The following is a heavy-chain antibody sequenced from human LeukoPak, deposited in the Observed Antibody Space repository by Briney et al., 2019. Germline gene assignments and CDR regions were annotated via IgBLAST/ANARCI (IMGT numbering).Heavy chain of an antibody. V-gene: IGHV1-69*05. Sequence: SEKVSCKASGGTFISYAIRWVRQAPRQGREWMGGINPIIGTAKYAHKFQRRVTITTDESTSTAYMQLSSLRSEDTAVYYCADRAYYYDSSGYPGTGYMDVWGKGTTVTVSS. J-gene: IGHJ6*03. CDR1: GGTFISYA. CDR2: INPIIGTA. CDR3: ADRAYYYDSSGYPGTGYMDV. D-gene: IGHD3-22*01.